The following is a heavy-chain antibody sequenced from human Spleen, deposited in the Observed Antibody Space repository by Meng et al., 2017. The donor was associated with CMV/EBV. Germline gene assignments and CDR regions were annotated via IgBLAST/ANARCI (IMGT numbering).Heavy chain of an antibody. J-gene: IGHJ4*02. CDR1: GLTFSSYA. Sequence: CADSGLTFSSYAMHWVRQAPGKGLEWVAVISYDGSNKYYADSVKGRFTISRDNSKNTLYLQMNSLRAEDTAVYYCARSRSSRWGGDYWGQGTLVTVSS. D-gene: IGHD3-10*01. CDR2: ISYDGSNK. V-gene: IGHV3-30*04. CDR3: ARSRSSRWGGDY.